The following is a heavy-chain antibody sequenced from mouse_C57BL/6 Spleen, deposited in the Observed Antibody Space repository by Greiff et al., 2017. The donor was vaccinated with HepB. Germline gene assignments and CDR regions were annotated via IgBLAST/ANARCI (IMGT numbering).Heavy chain of an antibody. CDR1: GYTFTSYW. CDR3: ARYYDYDRAYYFDY. J-gene: IGHJ2*01. CDR2: IHPNSGST. Sequence: VKLQQPGAELVKPGASVKFSCKASGYTFTSYWMHWVKQRPGQGLEWIGMIHPNSGSTNYNEKFKSKATLTVDKSSSTAYMQLSSLTSEDSAVYYCARYYDYDRAYYFDYWGQGTTLTVSS. D-gene: IGHD2-4*01. V-gene: IGHV1-64*01.